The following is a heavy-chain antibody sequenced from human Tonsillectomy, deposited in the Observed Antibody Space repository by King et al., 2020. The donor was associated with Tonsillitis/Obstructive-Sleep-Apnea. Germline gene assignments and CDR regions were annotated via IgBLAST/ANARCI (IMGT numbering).Heavy chain of an antibody. CDR2: FFGVGST. D-gene: IGHD2-15*01. CDR1: GFTVSSSY. CDR3: VKDVYCSGGTCYTTY. J-gene: IGHJ4*02. Sequence: VQLVESGGGLVQPGGSLRLSCTVSGFTVSSSYMSWVRQAPGRGLEWVSVFFGVGSTYYADSVQCRFSMSTDNSKNTLFLQMNSLRAEDTALYYCVKDVYCSGGTCYTTYWGQGTLVTVSS. V-gene: IGHV3-66*01.